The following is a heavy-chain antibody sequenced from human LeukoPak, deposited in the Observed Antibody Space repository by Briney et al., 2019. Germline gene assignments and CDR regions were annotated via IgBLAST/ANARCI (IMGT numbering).Heavy chain of an antibody. CDR3: ARGGSYTAPYDY. V-gene: IGHV4-38-2*02. CDR2: IYHSGST. D-gene: IGHD5-18*01. J-gene: IGHJ4*02. Sequence: SETLSLTCTVSGYSISSGYYWGWIRQPPGKGLEWIGSIYHSGSTYYNPSLKSRVTISVDTSKNQFSLKLSSVTAADTAVYYCARGGSYTAPYDYWGQGTLVTVSS. CDR1: GYSISSGYY.